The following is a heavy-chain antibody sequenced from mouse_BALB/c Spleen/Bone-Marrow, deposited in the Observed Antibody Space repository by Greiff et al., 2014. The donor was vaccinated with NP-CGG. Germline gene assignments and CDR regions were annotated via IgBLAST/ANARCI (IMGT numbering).Heavy chain of an antibody. CDR1: GYTLTSYV. Sequence: EVKLQESGPELVKPGASVKMSCKASGYTLTSYVMHWVKQKPGQGLEWIGYINPYNDGTKYNEKFKGKATLTSDKSSSTAYMELSSLTSEDSAVYYCAREGVDYFDYWGQGTTLTVPS. CDR3: AREGVDYFDY. J-gene: IGHJ2*01. V-gene: IGHV1-14*01. CDR2: INPYNDGT.